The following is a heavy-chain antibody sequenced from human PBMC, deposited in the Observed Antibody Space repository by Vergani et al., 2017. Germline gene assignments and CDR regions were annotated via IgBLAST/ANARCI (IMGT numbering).Heavy chain of an antibody. CDR1: GYTFTSYG. Sequence: QVQLVQSGAEVKKPGASVKVSCKASGYTFTSYGISWVRQAPGQGLEWMGWISAYNGNTNYAQKLQGRVTMTTDTSTSTAYMELRSLRSDDTAVYYCARALYDYVWGSYQSGNWFDPWGQGTLVTVSS. CDR3: ARALYDYVWGSYQSGNWFDP. V-gene: IGHV1-18*04. D-gene: IGHD3-16*02. CDR2: ISAYNGNT. J-gene: IGHJ5*02.